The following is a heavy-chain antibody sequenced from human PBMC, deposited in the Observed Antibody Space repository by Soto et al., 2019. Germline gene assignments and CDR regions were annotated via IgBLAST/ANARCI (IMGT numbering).Heavy chain of an antibody. CDR2: IFSNDEK. D-gene: IGHD6-25*01. V-gene: IGHV2-26*01. CDR1: GVSLNDARMG. J-gene: IGHJ5*02. CDR3: ARMTAAFNP. Sequence: QVTLKESGPVLVKPTETLALTCTVSGVSLNDARMGVSWLRQPPGKALEWLAHIFSNDEKSYNTSLKSTLTISKDATNSQVVLTMPNFGPVDTGTYYCARMTAAFNPWGQGILVTVSS.